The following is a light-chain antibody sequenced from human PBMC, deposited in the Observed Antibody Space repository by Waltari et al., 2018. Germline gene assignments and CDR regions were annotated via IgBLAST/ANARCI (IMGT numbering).Light chain of an antibody. CDR1: PSLLHRDGKTY. CDR2: DVS. V-gene: IGKV2-29*02. J-gene: IGKJ2*01. Sequence: DVVMTQTPLSLSVTPGHPASISCKSSPSLLHRDGKTYLHWYQQTSGQSPQLLIYDVSSRFSGVSDRFSGSGSGTGFTLKISRVEAEDVGIYYCMQGLHLPYTFGQGTRLEIK. CDR3: MQGLHLPYT.